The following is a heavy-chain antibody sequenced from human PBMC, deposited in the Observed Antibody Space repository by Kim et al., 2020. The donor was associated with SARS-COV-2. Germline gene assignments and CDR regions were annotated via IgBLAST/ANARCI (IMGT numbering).Heavy chain of an antibody. J-gene: IGHJ4*02. V-gene: IGHV4-39*07. CDR1: GGSISSSSYY. CDR2: IFYTGST. CDR3: ARFQESTMID. Sequence: SETLSLTCTVSGGSISSSSYYWGWIRQPPGKGLEWIGSIFYTGSTYYDPSLKSRVTISVDTSKNQFSLKLSSVTAADTALYYCARFQESTMIDWGQGTLV. D-gene: IGHD3-22*01.